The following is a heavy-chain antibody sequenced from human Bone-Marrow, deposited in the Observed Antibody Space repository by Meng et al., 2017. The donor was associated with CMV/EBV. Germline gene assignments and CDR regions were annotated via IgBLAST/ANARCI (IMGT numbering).Heavy chain of an antibody. Sequence: ASEKVSCKASGYTFTSYAMHWVRQAPGQRLEWMGWSNAGNGNTKYSQEFQGRVTITRYTSASTAYMELRSLRSDDTAVYYCARDVRVDGMDVWGQGTTVAVSS. CDR1: GYTFTSYA. CDR3: ARDVRVDGMDV. V-gene: IGHV1-3*02. D-gene: IGHD2/OR15-2a*01. CDR2: SNAGNGNT. J-gene: IGHJ6*02.